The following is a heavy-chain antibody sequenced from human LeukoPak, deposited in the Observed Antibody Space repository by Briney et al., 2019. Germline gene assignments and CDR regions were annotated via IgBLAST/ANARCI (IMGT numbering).Heavy chain of an antibody. CDR1: RFTFSNYW. CDR3: ARRGSSGWSSETNFDY. CDR2: INHSGST. V-gene: IGHV4-34*01. Sequence: PGGSLRLSCVASRFTFSNYWMTWVRQAPGKGLEWIGEINHSGSTNYNPSLKSRVTISVDTSKNQFSLKLSSVTAADTAVYYCARRGSSGWSSETNFDYWGQGTLVTVSS. D-gene: IGHD6-19*01. J-gene: IGHJ4*02.